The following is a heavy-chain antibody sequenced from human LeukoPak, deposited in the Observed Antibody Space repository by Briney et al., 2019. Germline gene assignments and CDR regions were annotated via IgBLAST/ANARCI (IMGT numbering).Heavy chain of an antibody. CDR1: GFTFSSYA. Sequence: GGSLRLSCAASGFTFSSYAMHWVRQAPGKGLEWVAVISYDGSNKYYADSVKGRFTISRDNSKNTLYLQMNSLRAEDTAVYYCARTPWGTVWYYFDYWGQGTLVTVSS. CDR3: ARTPWGTVWYYFDY. CDR2: ISYDGSNK. J-gene: IGHJ4*02. D-gene: IGHD3-16*01. V-gene: IGHV3-30*04.